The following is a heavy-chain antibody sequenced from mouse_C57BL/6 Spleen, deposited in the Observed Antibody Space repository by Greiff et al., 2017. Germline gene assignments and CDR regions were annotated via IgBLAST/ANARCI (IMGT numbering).Heavy chain of an antibody. CDR2: ISSGSSTI. CDR3: ARRINYYGSSPLYAMDY. V-gene: IGHV5-17*01. CDR1: GFTFSDYG. D-gene: IGHD1-1*01. Sequence: EVQVVESGGGLVKPGGSLKLSCAASGFTFSDYGMHWVRQAPETGLEWVAYISSGSSTIYYADTVKGRFTISRDNAKNTLFLQMTSLRSEDTAMYYCARRINYYGSSPLYAMDYWGQGTSVTVSS. J-gene: IGHJ4*01.